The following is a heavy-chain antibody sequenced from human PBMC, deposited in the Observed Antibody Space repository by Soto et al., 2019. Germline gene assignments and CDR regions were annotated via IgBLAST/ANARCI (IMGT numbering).Heavy chain of an antibody. J-gene: IGHJ6*02. CDR1: GFTFSSYA. V-gene: IGHV3-23*01. D-gene: IGHD1-7*01. Sequence: PGGSLRLSCAASGFTFSSYAMSWVRQAPGKGLEWVSAITSSGGSTYYADSVKGRFTISRDNSKNTLYLQTNSLRAEDTAVYYCAXVVRNANYLFYYYDMDVWGQGTTVTVSS. CDR3: AXVVRNANYLFYYYDMDV. CDR2: ITSSGGST.